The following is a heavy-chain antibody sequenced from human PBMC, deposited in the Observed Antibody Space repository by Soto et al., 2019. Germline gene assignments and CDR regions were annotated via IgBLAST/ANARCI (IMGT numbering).Heavy chain of an antibody. CDR1: GFTFSSYA. V-gene: IGHV3-23*01. J-gene: IGHJ4*02. CDR2: ISGSGGST. Sequence: GGSLRLSCAASGFTFSSYAMSCVRQAPGKGLEWVSVISGSGGSTYYADSVKGRFTISRDNSKNTLYLQMNSLRAEDTAVYYCAKRGAGHYFDYWGQGTLVIVSS. CDR3: AKRGAGHYFDY. D-gene: IGHD6-19*01.